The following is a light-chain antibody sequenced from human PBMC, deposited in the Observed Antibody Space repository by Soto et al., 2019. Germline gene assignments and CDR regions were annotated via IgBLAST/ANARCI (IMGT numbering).Light chain of an antibody. Sequence: ERASISLYPSRSVTNNYLAWHQQKHGQTPRLLIYGASSRATGIPARFSGSGSGTDFTLTISRMETEDFEVYYCQKHGSSQITFGKGTQREIK. CDR3: QKHGSSQIT. CDR1: RSVTNNY. J-gene: IGKJ5*01. V-gene: IGKV3-20*01. CDR2: GAS.